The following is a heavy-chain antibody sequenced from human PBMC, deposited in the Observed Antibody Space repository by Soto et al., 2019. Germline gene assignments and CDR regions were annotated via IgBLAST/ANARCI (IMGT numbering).Heavy chain of an antibody. V-gene: IGHV4-30-4*01. CDR2: IYKSATT. D-gene: IGHD5-12*01. Sequence: LSLTCSASGDSISNLDYFWAWIRQPPGQALDYIGYIYKSATTYYNPSLKSRVTISLDTSSNQFSLELTSVTAADTAVYYCARDIRGYSRAFDYWGQGTLVTVSS. CDR1: GDSISNLDYF. J-gene: IGHJ4*02. CDR3: ARDIRGYSRAFDY.